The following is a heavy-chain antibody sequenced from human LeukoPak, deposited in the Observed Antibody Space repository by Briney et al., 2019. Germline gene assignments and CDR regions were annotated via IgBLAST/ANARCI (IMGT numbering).Heavy chain of an antibody. CDR1: GGSFSGYY. J-gene: IGHJ4*02. CDR3: ARGYRIVGALGYFDY. D-gene: IGHD1-26*01. CDR2: INHSGST. Sequence: PSETLSLTCAVYGGSFSGYYWSWIRQPPGKGLEWIGEINHSGSTNYNPSLKSRVTISVDTSKNQFSLKLSSVTAADTAVYYCARGYRIVGALGYFDYWGQGTLVTVSS. V-gene: IGHV4-34*01.